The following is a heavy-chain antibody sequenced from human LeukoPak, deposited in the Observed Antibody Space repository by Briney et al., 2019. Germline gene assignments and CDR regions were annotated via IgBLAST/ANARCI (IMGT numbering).Heavy chain of an antibody. CDR3: AKDSSSWSDAFDI. V-gene: IGHV3-9*01. CDR1: GFTFDDYA. J-gene: IGHJ3*02. D-gene: IGHD6-13*01. CDR2: ISWNSGSI. Sequence: GGSLRLSCAASGFTFDDYAMHWVRQAPGKGLEWVSGISWNSGSIGYADSVKGRFTISRDNAKNSLYLQMNSLRAEDTALYYCAKDSSSWSDAFDIWGQGTMVTVPS.